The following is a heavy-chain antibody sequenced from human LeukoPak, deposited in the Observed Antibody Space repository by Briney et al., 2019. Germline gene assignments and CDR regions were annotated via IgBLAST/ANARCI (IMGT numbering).Heavy chain of an antibody. D-gene: IGHD6-13*01. V-gene: IGHV3-9*01. CDR2: ISWNSGSI. Sequence: GRSLRLSCAASGFTFDDYVMHWVRQAPGKGLEWVSGISWNSGSIAYAGSVKGRFTISRDNAKNSLYLQMNSLRAEDTALYYCAKDSSSWKEFDYWGQGALVTVSS. CDR3: AKDSSSWKEFDY. CDR1: GFTFDDYV. J-gene: IGHJ4*02.